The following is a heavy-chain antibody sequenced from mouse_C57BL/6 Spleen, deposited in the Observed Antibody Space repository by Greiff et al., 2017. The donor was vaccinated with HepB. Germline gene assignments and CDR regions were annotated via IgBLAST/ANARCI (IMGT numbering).Heavy chain of an antibody. J-gene: IGHJ2*01. D-gene: IGHD6-1*01. Sequence: QVQLQQPGAELVKPGASVKLSCKASGYTFTSYWMHWVKQRPGQGLEWIGMIHPNSGSTNYNEKFKSKATLTVDKSSSTAYMQLSSLTSEDSAVYYCAKSHQSHFDYWGQGTTLTVSS. CDR3: AKSHQSHFDY. CDR1: GYTFTSYW. V-gene: IGHV1-64*01. CDR2: IHPNSGST.